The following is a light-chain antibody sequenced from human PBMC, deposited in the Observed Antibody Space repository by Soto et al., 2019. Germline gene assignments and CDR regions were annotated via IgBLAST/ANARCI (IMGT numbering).Light chain of an antibody. CDR2: DVS. CDR1: SSDVGGYNY. J-gene: IGLJ1*01. CDR3: SSYTSSSTRV. Sequence: QSALTQPASVSGSPGQSITISCTGTSSDVGGYNYVSWYQQHPGKAPKIMIYDVSNRTSGVSNRFSGSKSGNTASLTISGLQAEDEADYNGSSYTSSSTRVFGTGTKLTVL. V-gene: IGLV2-14*01.